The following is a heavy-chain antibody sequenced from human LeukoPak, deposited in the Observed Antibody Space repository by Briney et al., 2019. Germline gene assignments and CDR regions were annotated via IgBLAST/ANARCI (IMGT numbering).Heavy chain of an antibody. CDR3: ARALSIAAAGTPDY. CDR1: GFTFSSYE. Sequence: PGGSLRLSCAASGFTFSSYEMNWVRQAPGKGLEWVSYISSSGSTICYADSVKGRFTISRDNAKNSLYLQMNSLRAEDTAVYYCARALSIAAAGTPDYWGQGTLVTVSS. J-gene: IGHJ4*02. D-gene: IGHD6-13*01. V-gene: IGHV3-48*03. CDR2: ISSSGSTI.